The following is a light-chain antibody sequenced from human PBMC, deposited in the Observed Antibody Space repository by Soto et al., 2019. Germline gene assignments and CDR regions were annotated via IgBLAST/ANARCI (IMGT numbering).Light chain of an antibody. CDR1: QSVSSY. Sequence: EIVLTQSPVTLSLSPGERATLSCRASQSVSSYLAWYQQKLGQAPRLLIYDASNRATGIPARFSGSGSGTDFTLTISSLEPEDFAVYYCQQRSNWPLTFGGGTKVEIK. CDR3: QQRSNWPLT. V-gene: IGKV3-11*01. J-gene: IGKJ4*01. CDR2: DAS.